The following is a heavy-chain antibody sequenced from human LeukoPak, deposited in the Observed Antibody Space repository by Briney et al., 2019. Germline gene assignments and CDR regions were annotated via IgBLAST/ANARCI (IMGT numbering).Heavy chain of an antibody. CDR1: GFTFSSYA. V-gene: IGHV3-23*01. CDR2: ISGSGGST. J-gene: IGHJ4*02. Sequence: PGASLRLSCAASGFTFSSYAMSWVRQAPGKGLEWVSAISGSGGSTYYADSVKGRFTISRDNSKNTLYLQMNSLRAEDTAVYYCAKDYDILTGYGYWGQGTLVTVFS. CDR3: AKDYDILTGYGY. D-gene: IGHD3-9*01.